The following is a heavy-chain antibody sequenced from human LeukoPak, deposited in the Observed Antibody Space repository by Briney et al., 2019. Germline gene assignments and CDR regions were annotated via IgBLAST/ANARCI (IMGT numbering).Heavy chain of an antibody. D-gene: IGHD5-18*01. CDR2: VREERGQE. Sequence: PGGSLRLSCAASGFIFSNYWMSWVRQAPGKGLEWVANVREERGQEYYVDSVKGRFTISKNSAKNSLYLQMNTLRVEDTAMYYCASLDTAKQPLANHWGQGTLVTVSS. V-gene: IGHV3-7*03. CDR1: GFIFSNYW. J-gene: IGHJ5*02. CDR3: ASLDTAKQPLANH.